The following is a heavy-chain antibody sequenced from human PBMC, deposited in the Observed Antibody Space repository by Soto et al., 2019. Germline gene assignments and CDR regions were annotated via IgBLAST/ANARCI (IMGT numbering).Heavy chain of an antibody. Sequence: PSETLSLTCTVSGASINGYYWSWIRQPAGKGLEWIGRIDPSGSTNYNPSLKSRVTMSADTSKNQFSLKLTSVTAADTAVYYCARESVGEGTLDYWGQGTPVTVSS. CDR2: IDPSGST. CDR1: GASINGYY. J-gene: IGHJ4*02. V-gene: IGHV4-4*07. CDR3: ARESVGEGTLDY. D-gene: IGHD3-16*01.